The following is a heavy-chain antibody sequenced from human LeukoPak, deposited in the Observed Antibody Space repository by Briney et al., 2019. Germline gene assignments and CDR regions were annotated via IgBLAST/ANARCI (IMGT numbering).Heavy chain of an antibody. Sequence: GGSLRLSCAASGFTFSSHWMHWVRQAPGKGLVWVSRINGDGSNTTYADSVKGRFTISRDNAKNTLYLQMNSLRGEDTAVYYCAREIFGVDFWGQGTLVTVSS. J-gene: IGHJ4*02. D-gene: IGHD3-10*01. CDR3: AREIFGVDF. CDR1: GFTFSSHW. CDR2: INGDGSNT. V-gene: IGHV3-74*03.